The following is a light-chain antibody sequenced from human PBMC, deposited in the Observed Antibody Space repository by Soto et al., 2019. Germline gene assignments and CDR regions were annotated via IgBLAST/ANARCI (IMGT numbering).Light chain of an antibody. CDR2: FND. CDR1: SSNIGSNA. Sequence: QSVLTQPPSASATPGQTVTISCSGSSSNIGSNAVHWYQQLPRAAPKLLIYFNDQPPSGVPDRFSGSKSGTPASLAIGGLQSEDEDDYYCAAWDDSLFVVFGTGTKLTVL. J-gene: IGLJ1*01. CDR3: AAWDDSLFVV. V-gene: IGLV1-44*01.